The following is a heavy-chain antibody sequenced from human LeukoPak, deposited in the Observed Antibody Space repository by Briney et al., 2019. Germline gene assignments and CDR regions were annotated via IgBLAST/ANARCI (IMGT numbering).Heavy chain of an antibody. V-gene: IGHV5-51*01. D-gene: IGHD5-18*01. Sequence: GESLKISCKGSGYSFTSYWIGWVRQMPGKGLEWMGIIYPGDSDTRYSPSFQGQVTISADKSTSTAYLRWSSLKASDTAMYYCATSYVDTAMVTGEYYFDYWGQGTLVTVSS. CDR3: ATSYVDTAMVTGEYYFDY. CDR2: IYPGDSDT. CDR1: GYSFTSYW. J-gene: IGHJ4*02.